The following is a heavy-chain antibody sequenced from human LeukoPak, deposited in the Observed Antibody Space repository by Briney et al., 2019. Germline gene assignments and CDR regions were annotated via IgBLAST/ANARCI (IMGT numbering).Heavy chain of an antibody. CDR2: IWYDGSNK. V-gene: IGHV3-33*01. J-gene: IGHJ4*02. CDR3: ARGQQLLGEGVDY. CDR1: GFTFSSYG. D-gene: IGHD2-2*01. Sequence: GRSLRLSCGASGFTFSSYGMHWVRQAPGKGLEWVAVIWYDGSNKYCADSVKGRFTISRDNSKNTLYLQMNSLRAEDTAVYYCARGQQLLGEGVDYWGQGTLVTVSS.